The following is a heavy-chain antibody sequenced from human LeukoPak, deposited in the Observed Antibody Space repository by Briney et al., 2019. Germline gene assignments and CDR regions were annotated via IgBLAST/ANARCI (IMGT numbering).Heavy chain of an antibody. CDR1: GFTFSSYA. Sequence: GRSLRLSCAASGFTFSSYAMHWVRQAPGKGLEWVAVISYDGSNKYYADSVKGRFTISRDNAKNSLYLQMNSLRAEDTAVYYCAREVEGYYGMDVWGQGTTVTVSS. D-gene: IGHD1-26*01. V-gene: IGHV3-30-3*01. CDR3: AREVEGYYGMDV. J-gene: IGHJ6*02. CDR2: ISYDGSNK.